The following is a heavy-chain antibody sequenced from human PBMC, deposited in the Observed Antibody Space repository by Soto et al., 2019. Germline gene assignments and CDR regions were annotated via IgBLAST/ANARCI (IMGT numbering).Heavy chain of an antibody. J-gene: IGHJ4*02. CDR2: ISSSSSYI. CDR3: ARDHRLELRAFDY. CDR1: GFTFSSYS. D-gene: IGHD1-7*01. Sequence: GGSLRLSCAASGFTFSSYSMNWVRQAPGKGLEWVSSISSSSSYIYYADSVKGRFTISRDNAKNSLYLQMNSLRAEETAVYYCARDHRLELRAFDYWGQGTLVTVSS. V-gene: IGHV3-21*01.